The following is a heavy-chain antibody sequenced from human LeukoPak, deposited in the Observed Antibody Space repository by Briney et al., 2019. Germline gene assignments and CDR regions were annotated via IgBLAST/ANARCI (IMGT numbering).Heavy chain of an antibody. CDR3: ARRGIAAAGYDY. J-gene: IGHJ4*02. CDR2: IHTSGST. V-gene: IGHV4-4*07. CDR1: GGSISTYY. D-gene: IGHD6-13*01. Sequence: PSETLSLTCSVSGGSISTYYWSWIRQPAGKGLEWVGRIHTSGSTNYNPSLKSRLTLSVDTSKNQFSLNLSSVTAADTAVYYCARRGIAAAGYDYWGQGTLVTVSS.